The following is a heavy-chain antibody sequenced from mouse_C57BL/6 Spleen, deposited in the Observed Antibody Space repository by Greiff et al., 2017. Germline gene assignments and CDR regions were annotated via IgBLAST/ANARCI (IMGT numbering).Heavy chain of an antibody. CDR1: GYTFTSYW. D-gene: IGHD1-1*01. CDR2: IDPSDSYT. V-gene: IGHV1-50*01. J-gene: IGHJ4*01. CDR3: ARWEFTTVVPMDY. Sequence: QVQLQQPGAELVKPGASVKLSCKASGYTFTSYWMQWVKQRPGQGLEWIGEIDPSDSYTNYNQKFKGKATLTVDTSSSTAYMQLSSLTSEDSAVYYCARWEFTTVVPMDYWGQGTSVTVYS.